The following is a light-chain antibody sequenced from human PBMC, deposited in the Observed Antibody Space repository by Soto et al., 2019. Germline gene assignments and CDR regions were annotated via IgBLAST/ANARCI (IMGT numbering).Light chain of an antibody. V-gene: IGKV1D-16*01. J-gene: IGKJ3*01. CDR2: AAS. CDR1: QRISTW. CDR3: QQYDNSPFT. Sequence: DIQMTQSPSSLSASVGDRVTITCRASQRISTWLAWYQQKPEKGPRSLIYAASRLQNGVPPRFSGSGSWTDFTLTISSLEPKDFGTYYCQQYDNSPFTYGPGTKVDV.